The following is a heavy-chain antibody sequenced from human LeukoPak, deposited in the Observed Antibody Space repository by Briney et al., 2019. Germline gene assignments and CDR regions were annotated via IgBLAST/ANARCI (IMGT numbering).Heavy chain of an antibody. V-gene: IGHV4-59*08. J-gene: IGHJ3*02. CDR3: ASHYRYAFDI. CDR1: GGSISSYY. Sequence: SETLSLTCTVSGGSISSYYWSWIRQPPGKGLWWIGYIYYSGSTNYNPSLKSRVTISVDTSKNQFSLKLSSVTAADTAVYYCASHYRYAFDIWGQGTMVTVSS. D-gene: IGHD3-16*02. CDR2: IYYSGST.